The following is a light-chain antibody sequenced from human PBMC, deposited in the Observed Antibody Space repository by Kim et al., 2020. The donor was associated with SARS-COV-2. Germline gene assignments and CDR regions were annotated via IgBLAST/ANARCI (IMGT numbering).Light chain of an antibody. CDR1: SSNIGSNT. J-gene: IGLJ1*01. CDR3: SPWDDSLNGYV. Sequence: ELTQPPSASGTPGQRVTISCSGSSSNIGSNTVNWYQQLPGTAPKLLIYDNNQRPSGVPDRFSGSKSGTSASLAINGLQSEDEADYYCSPWDDSLNGYVFGSGTKVTVL. V-gene: IGLV1-44*01. CDR2: DNN.